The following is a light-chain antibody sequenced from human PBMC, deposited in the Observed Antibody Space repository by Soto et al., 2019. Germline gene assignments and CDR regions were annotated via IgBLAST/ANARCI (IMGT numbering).Light chain of an antibody. CDR1: SSNIGAGFD. J-gene: IGLJ1*01. CDR3: QSYDSSLSAYV. V-gene: IGLV1-40*01. CDR2: SNN. Sequence: QPVLTQPPSVSGAPGQRVTISCTGSSSNIGAGFDVHWYQQFPRTAPKLLIYSNNNRPSGVPDRFSVSKSATSASLAITGLQAADEADYYCQSYDSSLSAYVFGSGTKVPS.